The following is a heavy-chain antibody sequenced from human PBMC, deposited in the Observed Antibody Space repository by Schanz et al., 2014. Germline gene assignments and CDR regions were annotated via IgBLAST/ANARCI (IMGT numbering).Heavy chain of an antibody. Sequence: QAQLVHSGAEVQKPGSSMKVSCKASGGTFSTYPINWLRQAPGQGLEWMGRIIPIHSIVNYAQRFQDVVRITADKSTSTAYMELSSIRSDDTAVYYCARGGSPEDVFDIWGQGTILTVSS. D-gene: IGHD5-12*01. CDR3: ARGGSPEDVFDI. CDR1: GGTFSTYP. J-gene: IGHJ3*02. CDR2: IIPIHSIV. V-gene: IGHV1-69*04.